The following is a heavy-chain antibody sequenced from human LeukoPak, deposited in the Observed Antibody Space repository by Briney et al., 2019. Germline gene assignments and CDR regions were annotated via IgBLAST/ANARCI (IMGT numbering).Heavy chain of an antibody. J-gene: IGHJ4*02. V-gene: IGHV4-34*01. CDR1: GGSFSGYY. CDR3: ARGRYYYDSSGYSSPGGY. Sequence: PSETLSLTCAVYGGSFSGYYWSWVRQPPEKGLEWIGEINHSGSTNYNPSLKSRVTISVDTSKNQFSLKLSSVTAADTAVYYCARGRYYYDSSGYSSPGGYWGQGTLVTVSS. CDR2: INHSGST. D-gene: IGHD3-22*01.